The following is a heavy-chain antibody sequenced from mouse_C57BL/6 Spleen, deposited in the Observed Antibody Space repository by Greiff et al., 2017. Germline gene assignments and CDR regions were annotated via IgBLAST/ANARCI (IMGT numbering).Heavy chain of an antibody. D-gene: IGHD3-2*02. CDR3: ASGQLRSYAMDY. CDR1: GYTFTSYW. CDR2: IDPSDSET. J-gene: IGHJ4*01. Sequence: VQLQQPGAELVRPGSSVKLSCKASGYTFTSYWMHWVKQRPIQGLEWIGNIDPSDSETHYNQKFKDKATLTVDESSSTAYMQLSSLTSEDSAVYYCASGQLRSYAMDYWGQGTSVTVSS. V-gene: IGHV1-52*01.